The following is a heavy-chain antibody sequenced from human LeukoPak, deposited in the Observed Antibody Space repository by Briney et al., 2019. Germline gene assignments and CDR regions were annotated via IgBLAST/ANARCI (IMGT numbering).Heavy chain of an antibody. CDR3: AREFKNWFDS. Sequence: SQTLSLTCAISGDSLSSKIAAWNWITESPSRGLEWLVRTYYTSKWYNDYAVSVKSRITINPDTSKNQFSLHLNSVTPEDSAVYYCAREFKNWFDSWGQGTLVTVSS. CDR1: GDSLSSKIAA. J-gene: IGHJ5*01. V-gene: IGHV6-1*01. CDR2: TYYTSKWYN.